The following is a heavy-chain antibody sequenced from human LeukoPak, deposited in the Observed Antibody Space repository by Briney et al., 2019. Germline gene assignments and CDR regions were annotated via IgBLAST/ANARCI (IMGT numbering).Heavy chain of an antibody. D-gene: IGHD5-12*01. CDR2: ISSSSSYI. V-gene: IGHV3-21*01. J-gene: IGHJ4*02. Sequence: GGSLRLSCAASGFTFSNYAMSRVRQAPGKRLEWVSSISSSSSYIYYADSVKGRFTISRDNAKNSLYLQMNSLRAEDTAVYYCAKDQWIEQMLGSHCDYWGQGTLVTVSS. CDR3: AKDQWIEQMLGSHCDY. CDR1: GFTFSNYA.